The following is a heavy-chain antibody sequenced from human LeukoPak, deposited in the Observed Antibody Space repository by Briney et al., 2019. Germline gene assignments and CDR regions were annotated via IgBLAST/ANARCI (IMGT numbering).Heavy chain of an antibody. D-gene: IGHD1-14*01. Sequence: PSQTLSLTCTVSGDSITSGRYYWSWIRQPAGKELEWIGRIYSSGNTDYHPYIVSLKSRVSLSLDTSKNQFFLDLTSVTAADTAVYYCARSFTDHFFFENWGQGTLVTVSS. CDR3: ARSFTDHFFFEN. V-gene: IGHV4-61*02. CDR2: IYSSGNT. CDR1: GDSITSGRYY. J-gene: IGHJ4*02.